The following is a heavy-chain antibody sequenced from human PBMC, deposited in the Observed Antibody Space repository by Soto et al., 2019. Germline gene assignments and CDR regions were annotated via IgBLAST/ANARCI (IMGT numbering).Heavy chain of an antibody. Sequence: GGSLRLSCGASGFTFINYWMTCVRQAPGKWLELVANIIKDGSEKSYVDSVKGRFTISRDNAKSSLYLEMNSLRVEDTAMYYCARDWGGLGYWGQGTLVTVSS. CDR3: ARDWGGLGY. J-gene: IGHJ4*02. D-gene: IGHD3-10*01. V-gene: IGHV3-7*03. CDR1: GFTFINYW. CDR2: IIKDGSEK.